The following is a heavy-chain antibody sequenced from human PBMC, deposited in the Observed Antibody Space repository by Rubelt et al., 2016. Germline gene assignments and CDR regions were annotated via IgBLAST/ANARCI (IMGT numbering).Heavy chain of an antibody. CDR2: INPNSGGT. D-gene: IGHD6-19*01. Sequence: QVQLVQSGAEVKKPGASVKVSCKASGYTFTGYYMHWVRQAPGQGLEWMGWINPNSGGTNYAQKFQGRVTMTSDTSSSRAYMELSRLRSDDTAVYYCARDLYKGPRWLVAYWGQGTLVTVSS. CDR1: GYTFTGYY. V-gene: IGHV1-2*02. CDR3: ARDLYKGPRWLVAY. J-gene: IGHJ4*02.